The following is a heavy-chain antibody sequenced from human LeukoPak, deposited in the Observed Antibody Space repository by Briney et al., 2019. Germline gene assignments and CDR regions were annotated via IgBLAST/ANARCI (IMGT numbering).Heavy chain of an antibody. CDR2: IYYSGST. Sequence: SETPSLTCTVSGGSISSYYWSWIRQPPGKGLEWIGYIYYSGSTYYNPSLKSRVTISVDTSKNQFSLKLSSVTAADTAVYYCARVEHWFDPWGQGTLVTVSS. V-gene: IGHV4-59*08. J-gene: IGHJ5*02. CDR1: GGSISSYY. CDR3: ARVEHWFDP. D-gene: IGHD1-26*01.